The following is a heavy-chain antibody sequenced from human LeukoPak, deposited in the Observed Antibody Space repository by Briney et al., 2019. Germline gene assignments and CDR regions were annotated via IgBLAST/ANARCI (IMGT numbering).Heavy chain of an antibody. Sequence: PSETLSLTCTVSGGSISSSSYYWGWIRQPPGKGLEWIGRIYTSGSTNYNPSLKSRVTMSVDTSKNQFSLKLSSVTAADTAVYYCASSEYYYDSSGYGIYLNPTSWGQGTLVTVST. CDR3: ASSEYYYDSSGYGIYLNPTS. D-gene: IGHD3-22*01. V-gene: IGHV4-61*05. CDR2: IYTSGST. CDR1: GGSISSSSYY. J-gene: IGHJ4*02.